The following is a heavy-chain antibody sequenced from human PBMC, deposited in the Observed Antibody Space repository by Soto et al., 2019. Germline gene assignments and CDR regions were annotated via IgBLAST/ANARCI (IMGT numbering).Heavy chain of an antibody. CDR3: ASWGDCRGGFCQRYFQH. CDR1: GGSISSAYW. J-gene: IGHJ1*01. CDR2: IYHSGGT. V-gene: IGHV4-4*02. D-gene: IGHD2-15*01. Sequence: PSETLSLTCAVSGGSISSAYWWSWVRQPPGKGLDWIGEIYHSGGTNYNPSLKSRVTMSVDKSKNQFSLNLNSVTAADTAVYYCASWGDCRGGFCQRYFQHWGRGTVVTVSS.